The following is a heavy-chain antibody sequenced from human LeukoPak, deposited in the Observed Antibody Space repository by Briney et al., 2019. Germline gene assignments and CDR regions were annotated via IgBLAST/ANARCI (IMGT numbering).Heavy chain of an antibody. D-gene: IGHD3-9*01. V-gene: IGHV3-7*01. Sequence: GGSLRLSCAASGFTFSSYWMSWVRQAPGKGLEWVANIKQDGSEKYYVDSVKGRFTISRDNAKNSLYLQMNSLRAEDTAVYYCARALEVLRYFDWLFPFDSWGQGTLVTVSS. J-gene: IGHJ4*02. CDR3: ARALEVLRYFDWLFPFDS. CDR2: IKQDGSEK. CDR1: GFTFSSYW.